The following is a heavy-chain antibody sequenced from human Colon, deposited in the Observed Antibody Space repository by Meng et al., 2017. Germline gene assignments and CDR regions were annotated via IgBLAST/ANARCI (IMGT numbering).Heavy chain of an antibody. Sequence: GESLKISCAASGFTFSSYAMSWVRQAPGKGLEWVSAISGSGGSTYYADSVKGRFTISRDNSKNTLYLQMNSLRAKDTAVYYCAKGPSYKTYYYDSSGADAFDIWGQGTMVTVSS. J-gene: IGHJ3*02. D-gene: IGHD3-22*01. CDR3: AKGPSYKTYYYDSSGADAFDI. CDR2: ISGSGGST. CDR1: GFTFSSYA. V-gene: IGHV3-23*01.